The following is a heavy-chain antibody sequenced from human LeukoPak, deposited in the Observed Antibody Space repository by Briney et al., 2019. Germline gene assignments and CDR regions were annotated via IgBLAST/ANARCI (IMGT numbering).Heavy chain of an antibody. CDR2: ISGSSTYK. V-gene: IGHV3-21*01. CDR3: ARVDEDNHYYGMDV. D-gene: IGHD1-1*01. J-gene: IGHJ6*02. Sequence: GGSLRLSCAASGFTFVDYSMIWVRQAPGKGLEWVSCISGSSTYKFYADSLRGRFTISRDNTKTSPYLQMNSLGVEDTAVYYCARVDEDNHYYGMDVWGQGTTVTVSS. CDR1: GFTFVDYS.